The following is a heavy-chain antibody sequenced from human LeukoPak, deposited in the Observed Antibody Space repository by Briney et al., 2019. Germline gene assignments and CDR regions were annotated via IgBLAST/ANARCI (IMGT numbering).Heavy chain of an antibody. V-gene: IGHV4-59*01. CDR2: IYYSGST. Sequence: SETLSLTCTVSGGSISSYYWSWIRQPPGKGLEWSGYIYYSGSTNYNPSLKSRVTISVDTSKNQFSLKLSSVTAADTAVYYCARGYYYGSGSFDYWGQGTLVTVSS. CDR3: ARGYYYGSGSFDY. J-gene: IGHJ4*02. CDR1: GGSISSYY. D-gene: IGHD3-10*01.